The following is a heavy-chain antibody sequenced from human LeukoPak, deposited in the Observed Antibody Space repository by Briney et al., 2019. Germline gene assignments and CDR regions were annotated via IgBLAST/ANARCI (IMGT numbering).Heavy chain of an antibody. CDR1: GFNFHNFA. J-gene: IGHJ4*02. CDR2: ISNDERNK. CDR3: ARDPGAFPYFFDC. V-gene: IGHV3-30*04. Sequence: GGSLRLSCEASGFNFHNFAMHWVRQAPGKGLEWVAVISNDERNKYYTNSVKGRFTISRDNSKNTLYLQMNSLRVEDTAVYFCARDPGAFPYFFDCWGQGTLVTVSS. D-gene: IGHD4/OR15-4a*01.